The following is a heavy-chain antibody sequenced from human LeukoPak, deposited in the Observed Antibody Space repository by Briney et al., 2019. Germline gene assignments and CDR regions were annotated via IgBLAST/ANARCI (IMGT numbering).Heavy chain of an antibody. V-gene: IGHV3-13*01. CDR3: ARGPDSSGWYYFDY. CDR1: GFTFSSYD. Sequence: GGSLRLSCAASGFTFSSYDMHWVRQATGKGLEWVSAIGTAGDTYYPGSVKGRFTISRENAKNSLYLQMNSLRAGDTAVYYCARGPDSSGWYYFDYWGQGTLVTVSS. CDR2: IGTAGDT. J-gene: IGHJ4*02. D-gene: IGHD6-19*01.